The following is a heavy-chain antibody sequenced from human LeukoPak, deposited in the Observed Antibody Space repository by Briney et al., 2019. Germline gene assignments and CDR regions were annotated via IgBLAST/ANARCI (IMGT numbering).Heavy chain of an antibody. J-gene: IGHJ3*02. V-gene: IGHV1-69*13. Sequence: RASVKVSCKASGGTFSSYGISWVRQAPGQGLEWMGGIIPIFGKADYAQKSQGRVTITADESTRIVYMELSSLGSEDTAVYYCARGVVARQSYVFDIWGQGTMVTVSS. CDR3: ARGVVARQSYVFDI. D-gene: IGHD2-15*01. CDR1: GGTFSSYG. CDR2: IIPIFGKA.